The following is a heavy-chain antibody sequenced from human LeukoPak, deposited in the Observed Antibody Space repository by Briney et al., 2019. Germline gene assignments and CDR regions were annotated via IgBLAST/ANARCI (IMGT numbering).Heavy chain of an antibody. CDR1: GYTFTSYD. CDR2: INPNSGGT. Sequence: GASVKVSCKASGYTFTSYDINWVRQATGQGLEWMGWINPNSGGTNYAQKFQGRVTMTRDTSISTAYMELSRLRSDDTAVYYCATSQYCSSTSCGNTWGQGTLVTVSS. V-gene: IGHV1-2*02. CDR3: ATSQYCSSTSCGNT. J-gene: IGHJ5*02. D-gene: IGHD2-2*01.